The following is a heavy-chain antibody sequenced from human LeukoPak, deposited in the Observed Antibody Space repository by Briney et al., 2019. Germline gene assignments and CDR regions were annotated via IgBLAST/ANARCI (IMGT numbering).Heavy chain of an antibody. D-gene: IGHD3-10*01. Sequence: GGSLRLSCSASGFTFSAYGINWVRQAPGKGLEDVSDINSNGASTYYADSVKGRFTISRDSSKNTLYLQMSSLRAEDTAVYYCVKDPPYIYYGSGSRGVWGQGTLVTVSP. V-gene: IGHV3-64D*06. J-gene: IGHJ4*02. CDR2: INSNGAST. CDR3: VKDPPYIYYGSGSRGV. CDR1: GFTFSAYG.